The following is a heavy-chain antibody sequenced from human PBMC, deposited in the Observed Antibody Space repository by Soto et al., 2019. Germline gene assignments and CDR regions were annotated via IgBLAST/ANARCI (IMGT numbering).Heavy chain of an antibody. D-gene: IGHD5-12*01. CDR3: ARFRRDGYNLDY. Sequence: EVQLVESGGGLVKPGGSLRLSCAASGFTFSSYSMNWVRQAPGKGLEWVSSISSSTSYMYYADSVKGRFTISRDNARNSLYLQMNSLRVEDTAVYYCARFRRDGYNLDYWGQGTLVTVSS. V-gene: IGHV3-21*01. J-gene: IGHJ4*02. CDR1: GFTFSSYS. CDR2: ISSSTSYM.